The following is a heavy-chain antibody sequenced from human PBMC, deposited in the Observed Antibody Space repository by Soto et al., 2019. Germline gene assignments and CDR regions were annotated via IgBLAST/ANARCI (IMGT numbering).Heavy chain of an antibody. V-gene: IGHV4-30-4*01. CDR2: IYYSGST. Sequence: SETLSLTCTVSGGSISSGDYYWSWIRQPPGKGLEWIGYIYYSGSTYYNPSLKSRVTISVDTSKNQFSLKLSSVTAADTAVYYCARANFAKKYYYYYGMDVWGQGTTVTVSS. CDR1: GGSISSGDYY. J-gene: IGHJ6*02. CDR3: ARANFAKKYYYYYGMDV.